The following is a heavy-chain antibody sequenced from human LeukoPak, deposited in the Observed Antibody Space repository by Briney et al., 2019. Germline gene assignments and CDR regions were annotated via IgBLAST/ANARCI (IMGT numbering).Heavy chain of an antibody. CDR3: AREGYCSSTSCLDV. J-gene: IGHJ6*04. CDR2: IYYSGST. Sequence: SETLSLTCTVSGGSISSGDYYWSWIRQPPGKGLEWIGYIYYSGSTYYNPSLKCRVTISVDTPKNQFSLKLSSVTAADTAVYYCAREGYCSSTSCLDVWGKGTTVTVSS. V-gene: IGHV4-30-4*08. D-gene: IGHD2-2*01. CDR1: GGSISSGDYY.